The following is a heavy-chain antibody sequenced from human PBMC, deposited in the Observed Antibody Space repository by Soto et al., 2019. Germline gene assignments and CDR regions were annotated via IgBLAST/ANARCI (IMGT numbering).Heavy chain of an antibody. CDR1: GFTFSSYA. J-gene: IGHJ4*02. CDR3: AKVEISQWLELDY. D-gene: IGHD6-19*01. CDR2: ISGSGGST. Sequence: QAGGSLRLSCAASGFTFSSYAMSWVRQAPGKGLEWVSAISGSGGSTYYADSVKGRFTISRDNSKNTLYLQMNSLRAEDTAVYYCAKVEISQWLELDYWGQGTLVTVSS. V-gene: IGHV3-23*01.